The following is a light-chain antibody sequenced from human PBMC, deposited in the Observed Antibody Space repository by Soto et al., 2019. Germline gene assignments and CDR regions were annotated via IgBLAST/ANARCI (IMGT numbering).Light chain of an antibody. CDR1: QSVSSGY. CDR3: QQYNNWPPVT. CDR2: ATY. J-gene: IGKJ2*01. V-gene: IGKV3D-15*01. Sequence: VLTQSPGTLSLSPGERATLSCRAGQSVSSGYLAWYQQKPGQAPRLLIYATYTRATGIPDRFSGSGSGTEFTLTISNLQSEDFALYYCQQYNNWPPVTFGQGTKLEI.